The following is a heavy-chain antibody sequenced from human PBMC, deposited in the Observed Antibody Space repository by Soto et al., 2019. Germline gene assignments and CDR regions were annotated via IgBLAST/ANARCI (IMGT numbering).Heavy chain of an antibody. D-gene: IGHD3-3*01. CDR3: ARTKPLHDYDFLDV. V-gene: IGHV1-2*02. Sequence: ASVKVSCKASGYTFTGYYMHWVRQAPGQGLEWMGWINPNSGGTNYAQKFQGRVTMTRDTSISTAYMELSRLRSDDTAVYYCARTKPLHDYDFLDVWGQGXTVTVSS. J-gene: IGHJ6*02. CDR1: GYTFTGYY. CDR2: INPNSGGT.